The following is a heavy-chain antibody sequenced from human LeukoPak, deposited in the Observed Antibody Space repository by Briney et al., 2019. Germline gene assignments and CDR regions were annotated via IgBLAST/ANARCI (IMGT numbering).Heavy chain of an antibody. D-gene: IGHD3-3*01. CDR3: ARVGFGVVGYYYMDV. V-gene: IGHV3-30*02. CDR2: IRSDGSDK. Sequence: GGSLRLSCAASGFTFSSYGIYWVRQAPGKGLDWVAFIRSDGSDKYYADSVKGRFTISRDNSKNTLYLQMNSLRAEDTAVYYCARVGFGVVGYYYMDVWGKGTTVTVSS. CDR1: GFTFSSYG. J-gene: IGHJ6*03.